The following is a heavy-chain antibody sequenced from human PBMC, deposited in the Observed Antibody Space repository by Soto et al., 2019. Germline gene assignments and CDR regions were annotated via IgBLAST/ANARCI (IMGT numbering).Heavy chain of an antibody. V-gene: IGHV4-34*01. CDR2: INHSGST. Sequence: QVQLQQWGAGLLKPSETLSLTCAVYGGSFSGYYRSWIRQPPGKGLEWIGEINHSGSTNYNPSLKSRVTISVDTSKNQFSLKLSSVTAADTAVYYCARGVSSGVTTLSRAFDPWGQGTLVTVSS. CDR1: GGSFSGYY. J-gene: IGHJ5*02. D-gene: IGHD4-17*01. CDR3: ARGVSSGVTTLSRAFDP.